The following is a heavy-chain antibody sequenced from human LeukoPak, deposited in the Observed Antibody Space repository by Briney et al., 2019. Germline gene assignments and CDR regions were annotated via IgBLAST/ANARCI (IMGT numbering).Heavy chain of an antibody. CDR1: GGSISSYY. Sequence: SETLSLTCTVSGGSISSYYWSWIRQPAGKGLEWIGRIYTSGSTNYNPSLKSRVTISVDTSKNQFSLKLSSVTAADTAVYYCARHFVATAQIDYWGQGTLVTVSS. J-gene: IGHJ4*02. CDR2: IYTSGST. V-gene: IGHV4-4*07. D-gene: IGHD5-12*01. CDR3: ARHFVATAQIDY.